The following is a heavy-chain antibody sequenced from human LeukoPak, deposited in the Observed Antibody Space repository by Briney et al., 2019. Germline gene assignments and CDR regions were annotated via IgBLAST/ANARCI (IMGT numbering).Heavy chain of an antibody. Sequence: PGGSLRLSCAVSGFTFSNYWMHWVRQAPGKGLVWVSRIDTDGSTTTYADSVKGRFTISRDNAKNTLYLQMSSLRVEDTAVYYCARHWDFWGQGTLVTVSS. CDR3: ARHWDF. D-gene: IGHD1-26*01. CDR1: GFTFSNYW. V-gene: IGHV3-74*01. J-gene: IGHJ4*02. CDR2: IDTDGSTT.